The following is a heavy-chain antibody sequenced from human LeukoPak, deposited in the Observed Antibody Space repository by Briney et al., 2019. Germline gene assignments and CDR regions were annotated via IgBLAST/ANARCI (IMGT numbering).Heavy chain of an antibody. Sequence: SETLSLTCTVSGGSISSYYWSWIRQPPGKGLEWIGYIYYSGSTNYNPSLKSRVTISVDTSKNQFSLKLSSVTAADTAVFYCARGGRPYNFDYWGQGTLVTVSS. J-gene: IGHJ4*02. V-gene: IGHV4-59*01. D-gene: IGHD5-24*01. CDR2: IYYSGST. CDR3: ARGGRPYNFDY. CDR1: GGSISSYY.